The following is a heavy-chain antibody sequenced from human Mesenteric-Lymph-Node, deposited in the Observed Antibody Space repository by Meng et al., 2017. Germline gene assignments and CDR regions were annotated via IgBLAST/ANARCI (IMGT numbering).Heavy chain of an antibody. CDR1: GFTFTSYA. D-gene: IGHD6-19*01. Sequence: SCKASGFTFTSYAMHWVRQAPGKGLEWVAVISYDGSNKYYADSVKGRFTISRDNSKNTLYLQMNSLRAEDTAVYYCARDPSSGDDYWGQGTLVTVSS. J-gene: IGHJ4*02. CDR3: ARDPSSGDDY. CDR2: ISYDGSNK. V-gene: IGHV3-30*01.